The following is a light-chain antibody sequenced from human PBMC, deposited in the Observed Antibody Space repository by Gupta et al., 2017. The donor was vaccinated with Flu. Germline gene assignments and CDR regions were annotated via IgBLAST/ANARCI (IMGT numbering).Light chain of an antibody. V-gene: IGLV1-40*01. CDR2: ENN. CDR3: QSYDSSLSGWV. J-gene: IGLJ3*02. CDR1: RSNLGAGYD. Sequence: QSVLTQPPSVSGAPGQKVTISCTGTRSNLGAGYDVHCYQQVPGTAPKILIYENNHRPSGVPDRFSGSRSGTSASLAITGLQADDEAHYYCQSYDSSLSGWVFGGGTKLTVL.